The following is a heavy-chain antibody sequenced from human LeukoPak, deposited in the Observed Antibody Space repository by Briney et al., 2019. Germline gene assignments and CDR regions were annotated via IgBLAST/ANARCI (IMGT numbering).Heavy chain of an antibody. CDR3: ARHQLYSSGWYRPANYFDY. J-gene: IGHJ4*02. D-gene: IGHD6-19*01. Sequence: PSETLSLTCTVSGGSISSSSYYWGWIRQPPGKGLEWIGSIYYSGSTYYNPSLKSRVTIPVDTSKNQFSLKLSSVTAADTAVYYCARHQLYSSGWYRPANYFDYWGQGTLVTVSS. CDR2: IYYSGST. CDR1: GGSISSSSYY. V-gene: IGHV4-39*01.